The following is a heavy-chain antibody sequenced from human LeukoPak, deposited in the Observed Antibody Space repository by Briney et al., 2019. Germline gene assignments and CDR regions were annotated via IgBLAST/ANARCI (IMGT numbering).Heavy chain of an antibody. V-gene: IGHV4-38-2*02. J-gene: IGHJ4*02. CDR2: IHHSGNT. CDR3: ARHRNYYDSSGYFEH. Sequence: SETLSLTCTVSGYSISSGYYWGWIRQPPGKGLEWIATIHHSGNTYYNPSLKSRVTISVDTSKNQLSLRLSSVTAADTAVYYCARHRNYYDSSGYFEHWGQGTLVTVSS. CDR1: GYSISSGYY. D-gene: IGHD3-22*01.